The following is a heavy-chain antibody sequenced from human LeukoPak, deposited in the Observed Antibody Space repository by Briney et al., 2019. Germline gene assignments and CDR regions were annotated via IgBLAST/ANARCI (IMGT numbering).Heavy chain of an antibody. D-gene: IGHD3-22*01. Sequence: PSETLSLTCTVSGGSLSSSSYYWGWIRQPPRNGLEWIGSIYYSGRTYYNPSLKNRVTISVDTSKNQFSLKLRSVTAADTAVYYCAIQLTMIGAYWGQGTLVTVSS. CDR3: AIQLTMIGAY. J-gene: IGHJ4*02. CDR2: IYYSGRT. V-gene: IGHV4-39*01. CDR1: GGSLSSSSYY.